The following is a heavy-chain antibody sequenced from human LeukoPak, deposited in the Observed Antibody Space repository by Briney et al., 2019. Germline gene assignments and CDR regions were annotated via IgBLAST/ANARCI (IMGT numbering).Heavy chain of an antibody. CDR1: GGTSSSYA. CDR3: ARASAYGGNPDYYYYYYMDV. D-gene: IGHD4-23*01. V-gene: IGHV1-69*13. Sequence: SVKVSCKASGGTSSSYAISWVRQAPGQVLEWMGGIIPIFGTANYAQKFQGRVTITADESTSTAYMELSSLRSEDTAVYYCARASAYGGNPDYYYYYYMDVWGKGTTVTVSS. J-gene: IGHJ6*03. CDR2: IIPIFGTA.